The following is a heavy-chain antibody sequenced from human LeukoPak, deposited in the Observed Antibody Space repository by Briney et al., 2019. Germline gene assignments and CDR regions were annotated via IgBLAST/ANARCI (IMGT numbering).Heavy chain of an antibody. CDR1: GYTFSSYD. D-gene: IGHD3-16*01. CDR3: ARGRNERDLRLLLY. V-gene: IGHV1-8*01. Sequence: ASVKVSCKASGYTFSSYDINWVRQATGQGLEWMGWMNPNSGNTGYAQKLQGRLIMTTNTSISTAYMELSSLTSEDTAMYYRARGRNERDLRLLLYWGQGTLVTVSS. CDR2: MNPNSGNT. J-gene: IGHJ4*02.